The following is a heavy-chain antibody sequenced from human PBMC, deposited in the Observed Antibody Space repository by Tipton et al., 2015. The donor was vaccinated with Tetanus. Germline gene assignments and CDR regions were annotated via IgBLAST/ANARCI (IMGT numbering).Heavy chain of an antibody. J-gene: IGHJ6*02. V-gene: IGHV3-48*01. Sequence: SLRLSCVGSGFTFSDYSINWVRQAPGRGLEWVTFISGSGGHIYYADSVKGRFTASRDNAKNSLYLQMNSLRAEDTAVYYCARQDKRFVGYYDALDVWGQGTTVTVSS. D-gene: IGHD3-3*01. CDR2: ISGSGGHI. CDR1: GFTFSDYS. CDR3: ARQDKRFVGYYDALDV.